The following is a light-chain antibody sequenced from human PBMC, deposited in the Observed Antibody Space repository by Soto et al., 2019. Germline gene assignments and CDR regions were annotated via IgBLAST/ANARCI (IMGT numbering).Light chain of an antibody. V-gene: IGLV1-44*01. CDR1: SSNIGSNT. CDR3: AAWDDSLKGV. J-gene: IGLJ1*01. CDR2: SNN. Sequence: QSVLTQPPSASGTPGQRVTISCSGSSSNIGSNTVNWYQQLPGTAPKLLIYSNNQWPSGVPDRFSGSKSGTSASLAISGLQSEDEADYYCAAWDDSLKGVFGTGTKVTVL.